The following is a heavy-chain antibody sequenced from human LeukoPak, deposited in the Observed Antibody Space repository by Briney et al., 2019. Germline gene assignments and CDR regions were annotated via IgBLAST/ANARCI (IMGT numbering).Heavy chain of an antibody. CDR3: ASLSWAAAGY. Sequence: SETLSLTCSVSSYSISSGFYWGWIRQPPGKGLEWIGSIYHRGTTYYNPSLKSQVTISVDTSKNQFSLKLTSVTAADTAVYYCASLSWAAAGYWGQGTLVTVSS. J-gene: IGHJ4*02. D-gene: IGHD6-13*01. CDR1: SYSISSGFY. V-gene: IGHV4-38-2*02. CDR2: IYHRGTT.